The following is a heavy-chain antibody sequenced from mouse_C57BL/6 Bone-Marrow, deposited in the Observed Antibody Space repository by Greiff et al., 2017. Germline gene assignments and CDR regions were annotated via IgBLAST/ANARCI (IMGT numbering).Heavy chain of an antibody. CDR2: IYPRDGST. V-gene: IGHV1-85*01. J-gene: IGHJ1*03. CDR3: ARGIKWYFDV. CDR1: GYNFTSYD. Sequence: QVQLKQSGPELVKPGASVKLSCKASGYNFTSYDINWVKQRPGQGLEWIGWIYPRDGSTEYNEKFKGKATLTVDTSSSTAYLELHSLTSKDSAVYFYARGIKWYFDVWGKGTTVTVSS. D-gene: IGHD1-1*01.